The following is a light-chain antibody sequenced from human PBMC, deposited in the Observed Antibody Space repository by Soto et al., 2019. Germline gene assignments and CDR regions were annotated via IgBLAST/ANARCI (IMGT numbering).Light chain of an antibody. Sequence: DIQMTLSPSTLSASVGDRVTITCRASESIDNRLAWYQQKPGKAPKLLIFAASTLIRGVPSRFSGRGSGTEFTLTISSLQVDDYATFYCQQYHTDWTFGQGTKVDIK. CDR2: AAS. CDR1: ESIDNR. CDR3: QQYHTDWT. J-gene: IGKJ1*01. V-gene: IGKV1-5*01.